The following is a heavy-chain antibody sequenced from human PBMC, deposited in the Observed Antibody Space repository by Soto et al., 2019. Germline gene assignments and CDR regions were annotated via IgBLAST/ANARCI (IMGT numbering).Heavy chain of an antibody. D-gene: IGHD1-20*01. CDR1: GYTCNNYD. Sequence: APVKVSCKASGYTCNNYDISWLRQAPGQGLEWMGWSSHYNANTNYAHTFQGRVTMTADTSASSGYMELRSLRSDDTAVYLCARGRITYLGTFDYGGQGTLVTVSS. CDR3: ARGRITYLGTFDY. J-gene: IGHJ4*02. V-gene: IGHV1-18*01. CDR2: SSHYNANT.